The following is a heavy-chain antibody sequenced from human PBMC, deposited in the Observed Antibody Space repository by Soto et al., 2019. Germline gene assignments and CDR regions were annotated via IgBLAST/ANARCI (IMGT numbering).Heavy chain of an antibody. CDR3: AKDAGITMIVVVISAFDI. CDR1: GFTFSSYA. Sequence: GSLRVSYAASGFTFSSYAMSWVRQAPGKGLEWVSAISGSGGSTYYADSVKGRFTISRDNSKNTLYLQMNSLRAEDTAVYYCAKDAGITMIVVVISAFDIWGQGTMVTVSS. J-gene: IGHJ3*02. D-gene: IGHD3-22*01. V-gene: IGHV3-23*01. CDR2: ISGSGGST.